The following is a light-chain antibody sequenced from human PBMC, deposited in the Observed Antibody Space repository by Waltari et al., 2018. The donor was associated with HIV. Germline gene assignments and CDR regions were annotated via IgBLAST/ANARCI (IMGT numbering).Light chain of an antibody. Sequence: SFVLTQPPSVSVAPGNTATITCGGNSVGSANVHWFQQRPGQPPVLVLYYNTDRPSGIPERCSGSNSGNTATLTSNRVEAGDEADYYCQVSDNGGDSFGGGTKLTVL. V-gene: IGLV3-21*04. J-gene: IGLJ2*01. CDR3: QVSDNGGDS. CDR1: SVGSAN. CDR2: YNT.